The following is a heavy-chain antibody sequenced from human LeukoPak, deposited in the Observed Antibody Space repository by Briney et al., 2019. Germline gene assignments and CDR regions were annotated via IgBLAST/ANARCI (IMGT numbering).Heavy chain of an antibody. CDR1: GFTFSTYW. V-gene: IGHV3-74*01. J-gene: IGHJ4*02. D-gene: IGHD2-2*01. CDR3: TRGCSSTKCPADY. CDR2: IKGDGSVT. Sequence: GGSLRLSCAASGFTFSTYWMHWVRQAPEKGLMSVSHIKGDGSVTAYAGSVKGRFTISRDNAKNMLYLQMYSLGVEDTAVYYCTRGCSSTKCPADYWGQGTLVTVSA.